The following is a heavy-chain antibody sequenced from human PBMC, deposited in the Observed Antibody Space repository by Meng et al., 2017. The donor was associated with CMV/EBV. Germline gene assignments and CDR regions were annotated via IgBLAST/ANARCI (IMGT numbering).Heavy chain of an antibody. V-gene: IGHV3-53*01. J-gene: IGHJ4*02. CDR2: IYSEGTT. CDR3: ARDGNYHGV. Sequence: ELQRVESGGGLIQPGGSRRLSCAASGFTVSNNYMRWFRQAPGKGLEWVSLIYSEGTTDYADSVKGRFTISRDNSKNTLYLQMNSLRAEDTAVYYCARDGNYHGVWGQGTLVTVSS. CDR1: GFTVSNNY. D-gene: IGHD1-7*01.